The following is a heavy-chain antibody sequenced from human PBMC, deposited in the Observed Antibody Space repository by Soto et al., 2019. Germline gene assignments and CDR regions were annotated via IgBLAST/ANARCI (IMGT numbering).Heavy chain of an antibody. CDR2: ISGYNGNT. V-gene: IGHV1-18*04. J-gene: IGHJ4*02. CDR3: ARAHGIVDTGRYFEY. D-gene: IGHD2-21*01. CDR1: GHTFSSYG. Sequence: QVQLVQSGPEVKKPGASVKVSCKTSGHTFSSYGITWIRQAPGQGLEWMGWISGYNGNTNTAQKLQGRLTMTTDTSPSTAYLELRSLRSDDTAVYYCARAHGIVDTGRYFEYWGQGTLVTVSS.